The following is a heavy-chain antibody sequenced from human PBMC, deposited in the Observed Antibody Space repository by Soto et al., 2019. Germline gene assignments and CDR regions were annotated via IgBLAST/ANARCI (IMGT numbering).Heavy chain of an antibody. CDR1: GGSISSSSYY. D-gene: IGHD3-3*01. J-gene: IGHJ6*02. V-gene: IGHV4-39*01. Sequence: QLQLQESGPGLVKPSETLSLTCTVSGGSISSSSYYWGWIRQPPGKGLEWIGSIYYSGSTYYNPSLKSRVTISVDTSKNQFSLKLSSVTAADTAVYYCARSYYDFWSGYPVRGRSFGMDVWGQGTTVTVSS. CDR2: IYYSGST. CDR3: ARSYYDFWSGYPVRGRSFGMDV.